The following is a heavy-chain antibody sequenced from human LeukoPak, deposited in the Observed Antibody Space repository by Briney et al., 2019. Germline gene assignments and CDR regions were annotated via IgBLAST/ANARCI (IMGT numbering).Heavy chain of an antibody. D-gene: IGHD3-10*01. CDR3: ARSVQSYHDY. Sequence: SETLSLTCTVSGGSISSSGYYWGWLRQPPGKGLEWIGSIYYTGSTFYNPSLKSRVTISGDTSKEQFSLKLYSVTAADTAVYYCARSVQSYHDYWGQGTLVTVSS. CDR1: GGSISSSGYY. V-gene: IGHV4-39*01. CDR2: IYYTGST. J-gene: IGHJ4*02.